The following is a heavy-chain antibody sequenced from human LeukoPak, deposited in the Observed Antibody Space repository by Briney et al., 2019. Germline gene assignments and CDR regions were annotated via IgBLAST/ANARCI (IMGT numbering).Heavy chain of an antibody. CDR1: GYTFSSYA. Sequence: GGSLRLSCAASGYTFSSYAMSWVRQAPGKGLEWVSAISGSGGSTYYADSVKGRFTISRDNSKNTLYLQMNSLRAEDTAVHYCAKGITIFGVVIHYGMDVWGQGTTVTVSS. CDR2: ISGSGGST. CDR3: AKGITIFGVVIHYGMDV. D-gene: IGHD3-3*01. V-gene: IGHV3-23*01. J-gene: IGHJ6*02.